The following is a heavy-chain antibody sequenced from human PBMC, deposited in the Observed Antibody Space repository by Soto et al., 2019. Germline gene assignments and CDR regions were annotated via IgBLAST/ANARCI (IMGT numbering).Heavy chain of an antibody. D-gene: IGHD2-2*01. CDR3: AKARCSTTNCYVPDY. CDR2: ISGSGASP. Sequence: EVQLLESGGGLVQPGGSLRLSCAASGFTFSTYTMSWVRRAPGMGLEWVSAISGSGASPSYADSVQGRFTISRDNPKRTLYLQMNNLRAEDTAVYYCAKARCSTTNCYVPDYWGQGTLVTVSS. J-gene: IGHJ4*02. V-gene: IGHV3-23*01. CDR1: GFTFSTYT.